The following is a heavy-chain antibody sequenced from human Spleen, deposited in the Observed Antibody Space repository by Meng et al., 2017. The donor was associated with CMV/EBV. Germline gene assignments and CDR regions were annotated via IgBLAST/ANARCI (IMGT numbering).Heavy chain of an antibody. Sequence: ESLKISCTASGFTFSNYAMSWVRQPPGKGLEWIGYIEYSGTNYNPSLRSRVTISEDTSKNQFSLKLSSVTAADTAVYYCARGIGVMENYFDSWGQGTLVTVSS. CDR3: ARGIGVMENYFDS. CDR2: IEYSGT. CDR1: GFTFSNYA. J-gene: IGHJ4*02. V-gene: IGHV4-59*01. D-gene: IGHD3-16*01.